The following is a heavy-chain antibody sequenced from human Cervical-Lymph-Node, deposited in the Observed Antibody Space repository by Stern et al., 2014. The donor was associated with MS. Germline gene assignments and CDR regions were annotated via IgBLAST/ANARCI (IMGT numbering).Heavy chain of an antibody. V-gene: IGHV4-4*02. D-gene: IGHD6-25*01. J-gene: IGHJ4*02. CDR2: ISYTGGT. Sequence: QVQLQESGPGLVKPSETLSLTCVVSGDFVTNTNYWSWVRQSPGKGLEWIGEISYTGGTNYNPSLQNRLLLSLHNSKNQLSLIRASVTATDTAVSFCARRGGQRLIHFDSWGQGTLVTVSS. CDR1: GDFVTNTNY. CDR3: ARRGGQRLIHFDS.